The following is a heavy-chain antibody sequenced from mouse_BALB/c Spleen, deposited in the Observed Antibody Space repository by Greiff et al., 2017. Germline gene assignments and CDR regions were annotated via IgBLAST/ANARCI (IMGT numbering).Heavy chain of an antibody. CDR3: ARGQGMITSWFAY. D-gene: IGHD2-4*01. Sequence: DVMLVESGGGLVKPGGSLKLSCAASGFTFSSYAMSWVRQTPEKRLEWVASISSGGSTYYPDSVKGRFTISRDNARNILYLQMSSLRSEDTAMYYCARGQGMITSWFAYWGQGTLVTVSA. CDR2: ISSGGST. CDR1: GFTFSSYA. V-gene: IGHV5-6-5*01. J-gene: IGHJ3*01.